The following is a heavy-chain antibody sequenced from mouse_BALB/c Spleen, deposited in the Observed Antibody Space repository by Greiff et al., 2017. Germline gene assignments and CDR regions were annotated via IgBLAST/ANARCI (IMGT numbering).Heavy chain of an antibody. Sequence: DVQLVESGGGLVKPGGSLKLSCAASGFTFSSYAMSWVRQTPEKRLEWVATISSGGSYTYYPDSVKGRFTISRDNARNILYLQMSSLRSEDTAMYYCARDGGYHAMDYWGQGTSVTVSS. CDR3: ARDGGYHAMDY. V-gene: IGHV5-9-3*01. D-gene: IGHD1-1*02. CDR2: ISSGGSYT. J-gene: IGHJ4*01. CDR1: GFTFSSYA.